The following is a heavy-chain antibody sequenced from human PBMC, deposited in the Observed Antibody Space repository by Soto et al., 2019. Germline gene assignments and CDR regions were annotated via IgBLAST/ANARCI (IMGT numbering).Heavy chain of an antibody. Sequence: PSETLSLTYTVSGGSISSYYGSWIRQPPGKGLEWIGYIYYSGSTNYNPSLKSRVTISVDTSKNQFSLKLSSVTAADTAVYYCARKYSSGWTFDYWGQGTLVTVSS. D-gene: IGHD6-19*01. V-gene: IGHV4-59*01. J-gene: IGHJ4*02. CDR1: GGSISSYY. CDR2: IYYSGST. CDR3: ARKYSSGWTFDY.